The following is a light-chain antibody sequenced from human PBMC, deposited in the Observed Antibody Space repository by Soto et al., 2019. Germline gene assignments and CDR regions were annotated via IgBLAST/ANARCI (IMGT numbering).Light chain of an antibody. CDR2: DVT. CDR1: SSDVGGYNY. J-gene: IGLJ3*02. V-gene: IGLV2-11*01. Sequence: QSALTQPRSVSGSPGQSVTISCTGTSSDVGGYNYVSWYQQHPGKAPKLMIYDVTKRPSGVPDRFSGSKSGNTASLTISGLPAEDEADYYCYSYAGSYTWVFGGGTKLTVL. CDR3: YSYAGSYTWV.